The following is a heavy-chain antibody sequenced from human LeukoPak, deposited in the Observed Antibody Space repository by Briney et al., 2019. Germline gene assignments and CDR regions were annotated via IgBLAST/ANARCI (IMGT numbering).Heavy chain of an antibody. D-gene: IGHD1-26*01. CDR1: GFTFSSYG. CDR2: IRYDGSNK. J-gene: IGHJ4*02. V-gene: IGHV3-30*02. Sequence: GGSLRLSCAASGFTFSSYGMHWVRQAPGKGLEWVAFIRYDGSNKYYADSVKGRFTISRDNSKNSLYLQMNSLRAEDTAVYYCAKDRGGTHHPEYYFDYWGQGTLVTVSS. CDR3: AKDRGGTHHPEYYFDY.